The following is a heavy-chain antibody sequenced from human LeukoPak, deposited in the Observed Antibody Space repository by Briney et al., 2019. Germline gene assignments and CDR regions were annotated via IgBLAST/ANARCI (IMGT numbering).Heavy chain of an antibody. V-gene: IGHV4-39*07. CDR3: ARDLYLWSGYVFDP. Sequence: SETLSLTCTVSGGSISSSSYYWGWIRQPPGKGLEWIGSIYYSGSTYYNPSLKSRVTISVDTSKNQFSLKLSSVTAADTAVYYCARDLYLWSGYVFDPWGQGTLVTVSS. CDR2: IYYSGST. CDR1: GGSISSSSYY. D-gene: IGHD3-3*01. J-gene: IGHJ5*02.